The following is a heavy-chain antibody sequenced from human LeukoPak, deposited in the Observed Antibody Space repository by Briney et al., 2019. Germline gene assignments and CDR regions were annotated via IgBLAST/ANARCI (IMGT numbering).Heavy chain of an antibody. J-gene: IGHJ3*02. CDR2: ISWNSGSI. Sequence: QAGRSLRLSCAASGFTFDDYAMHWVRQAPGKGLEGVSGISWNSGSIGYADSVKGRFTISRDNAKNSLYLQMYSLRAEDTALYYCAKDLNYDILTGHAFDIWGQGTVVTVSS. CDR1: GFTFDDYA. CDR3: AKDLNYDILTGHAFDI. D-gene: IGHD3-9*01. V-gene: IGHV3-9*01.